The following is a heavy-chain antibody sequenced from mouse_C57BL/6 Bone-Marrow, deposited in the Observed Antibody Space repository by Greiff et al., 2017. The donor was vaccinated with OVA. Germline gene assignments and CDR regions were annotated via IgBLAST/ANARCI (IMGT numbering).Heavy chain of an antibody. CDR1: GYTFTSYG. Sequence: QVQLQQSGAELARPGASVKLSCKASGYTFTSYGISWVKQRTGQGLEWIGEIYPRSGNTYYNEKFKGKATLTADKSSSTAYMELRSLTSEDSAVYFCARKGFTTVVATDYWGQGTTLTVSS. CDR2: IYPRSGNT. J-gene: IGHJ2*01. V-gene: IGHV1-81*01. CDR3: ARKGFTTVVATDY. D-gene: IGHD1-1*01.